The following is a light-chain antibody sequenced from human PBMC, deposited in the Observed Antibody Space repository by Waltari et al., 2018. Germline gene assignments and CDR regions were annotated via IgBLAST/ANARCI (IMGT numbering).Light chain of an antibody. J-gene: IGKJ4*01. V-gene: IGKV1-5*03. CDR3: QQYNSYSLLT. CDR2: KAS. Sequence: DIQMTQSPSTLSASVGDRVTITCRVSQSISNWLAWYQQKPGNAPKLLLYKASTLESGVPSRFSGSGSGTEFTLTISSLQPDDFATYYCQQYNSYSLLTFGGGTKVEIK. CDR1: QSISNW.